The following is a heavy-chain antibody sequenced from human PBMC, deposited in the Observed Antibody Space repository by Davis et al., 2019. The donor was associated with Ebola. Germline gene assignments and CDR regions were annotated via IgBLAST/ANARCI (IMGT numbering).Heavy chain of an antibody. J-gene: IGHJ4*02. CDR1: GFTLETYW. V-gene: IGHV3-7*01. D-gene: IGHD5-18*01. Sequence: GESLKISCSASGFTLETYWMSWVRQAQGKGLEWVATVNRDGSQTYYVDSVKGRFTISRDNAKNSLYLQMNTLRVEDTAIYYCVPGTWIRGQGTLVTVSS. CDR3: VPGTWI. CDR2: VNRDGSQT.